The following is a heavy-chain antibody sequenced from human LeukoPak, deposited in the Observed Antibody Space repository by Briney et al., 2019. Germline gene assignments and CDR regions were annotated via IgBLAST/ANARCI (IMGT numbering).Heavy chain of an antibody. CDR2: ITSSNNYI. Sequence: GGSLRLSCAASGFTFSSYSMNWVRQAPGKGLEWVSYITSSNNYIYYGDSVKGRYTISRDDAKNSLFLQMNSLRAEDTATYYCARGEFGDYYYFYMDVWGKGTTVTVSS. D-gene: IGHD2/OR15-2a*01. CDR3: ARGEFGDYYYFYMDV. CDR1: GFTFSSYS. J-gene: IGHJ6*03. V-gene: IGHV3-21*01.